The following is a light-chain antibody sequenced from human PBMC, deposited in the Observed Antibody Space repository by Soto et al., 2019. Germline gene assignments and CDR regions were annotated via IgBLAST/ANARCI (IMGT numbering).Light chain of an antibody. CDR1: QSVSNN. CDR3: QQYYNWSPIT. Sequence: EIVMTQSPATLSVSPGERATLSCRASQSVSNNLAWYQQKPGQAPRLLIYGASTRATGIPARFSGSGSGTEFTLAISSLQSEDFAVYYCQQYYNWSPITFGQGTRLEIK. V-gene: IGKV3-15*01. CDR2: GAS. J-gene: IGKJ5*01.